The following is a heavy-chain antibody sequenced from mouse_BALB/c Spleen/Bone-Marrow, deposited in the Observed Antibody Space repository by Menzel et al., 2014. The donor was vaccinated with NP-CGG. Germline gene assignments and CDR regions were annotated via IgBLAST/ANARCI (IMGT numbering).Heavy chain of an antibody. CDR1: GFTFSDYY. D-gene: IGHD1-1*01. CDR3: ANYYGSTWCAY. V-gene: IGHV5-4*02. CDR2: ISDGGSYT. Sequence: DVMLVESGGGLVKPGGSLKLSCAASGFTFSDYYMYWVRQTPEKRLEWVATISDGGSYTYYPDSVKGRFTISRDNAKNNLYLQMSSLKSEDTAMYYCANYYGSTWCAYWGQGTLVTVSA. J-gene: IGHJ3*01.